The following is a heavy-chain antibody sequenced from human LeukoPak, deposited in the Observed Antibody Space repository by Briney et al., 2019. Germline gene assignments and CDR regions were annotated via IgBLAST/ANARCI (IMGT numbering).Heavy chain of an antibody. J-gene: IGHJ6*03. CDR3: AKNVAPAPVRMGNYYYMDV. Sequence: PGGSLRLSCAASGFTFSSYAMSWVRQAPGKGLEWVSAISGSGGSTYYADSVKGRFTISRDNSKNTLYLQMNSLRAEDTAVYYCAKNVAPAPVRMGNYYYMDVWGKGTTVTVSS. CDR1: GFTFSSYA. D-gene: IGHD2-2*01. V-gene: IGHV3-23*01. CDR2: ISGSGGST.